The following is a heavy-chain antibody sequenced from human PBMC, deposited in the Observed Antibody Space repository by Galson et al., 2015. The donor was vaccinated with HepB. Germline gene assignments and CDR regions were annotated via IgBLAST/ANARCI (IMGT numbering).Heavy chain of an antibody. D-gene: IGHD3-10*01. V-gene: IGHV3-48*01. Sequence: SLRLSCAASGFTFNWYAMNWVRRAPGKGLEWVSHIDAPGRATYYADSVKGRFTISRDNAMNSLDLQMNSLRAEDTAVYYCARYGSGANYQDPFDSWGQGTLVTVSS. CDR2: IDAPGRAT. J-gene: IGHJ4*02. CDR1: GFTFNWYA. CDR3: ARYGSGANYQDPFDS.